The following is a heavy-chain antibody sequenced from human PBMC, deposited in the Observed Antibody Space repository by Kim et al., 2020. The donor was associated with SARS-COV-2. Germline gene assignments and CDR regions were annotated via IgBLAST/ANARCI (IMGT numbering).Heavy chain of an antibody. J-gene: IGHJ6*02. CDR3: ARGHFDDPPYYYGMDV. D-gene: IGHD3-9*01. CDR2: ISSSSSYT. V-gene: IGHV3-11*05. Sequence: GGSLRLSCAASGFTFSDYYMSWIRQAPGKGLEWVSYISSSSSYTNYADSVKGRFTISRDNAKNSLYLQMNSLRAEDTAVYYCARGHFDDPPYYYGMDVWGQGTTVTVSS. CDR1: GFTFSDYY.